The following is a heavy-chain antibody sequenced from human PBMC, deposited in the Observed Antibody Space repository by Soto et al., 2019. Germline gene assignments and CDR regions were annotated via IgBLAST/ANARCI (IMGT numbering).Heavy chain of an antibody. Sequence: QVQLVQSGAEVKKPGSSVKVSCKASEGTFSSYTISWVRQPPGQGLEWMGRIIPILGIANYAQKFQGRVTITADKSTSTAYMELSSLRSEDTAVYYCARVVPAAMENYWGQGTLVTVSS. J-gene: IGHJ4*02. CDR1: EGTFSSYT. CDR3: ARVVPAAMENY. V-gene: IGHV1-69*02. D-gene: IGHD2-2*01. CDR2: IIPILGIA.